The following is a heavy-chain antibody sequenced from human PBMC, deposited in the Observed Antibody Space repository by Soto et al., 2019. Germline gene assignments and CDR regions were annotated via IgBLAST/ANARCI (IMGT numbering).Heavy chain of an antibody. CDR2: IYYSGST. CDR3: ARHRSSSGWLFDY. J-gene: IGHJ4*02. CDR1: GGSISSSTYY. V-gene: IGHV4-39*01. D-gene: IGHD6-19*01. Sequence: SETLSLTCTVSGGSISSSTYYWGWIRQPPGKGLEWIGSIYYSGSTYYNASLKSRVTISVDTSKNQFSLKLNSVTAADTAVYYCARHRSSSGWLFDYWGQGTLVTVSS.